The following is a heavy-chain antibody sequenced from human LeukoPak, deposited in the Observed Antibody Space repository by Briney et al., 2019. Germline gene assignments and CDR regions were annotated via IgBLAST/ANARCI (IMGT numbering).Heavy chain of an antibody. Sequence: GGSLRLSCAASGFSFSNCAMSWVRQAPGKSLEWVSAISGSGTSTYYADSVKGRFTISRDNSKNTLFLQMNSLRAEDTAVYYCAKDRVTVVAYYYMDVWGKGTTVTVSS. CDR3: AKDRVTVVAYYYMDV. D-gene: IGHD4-11*01. CDR2: ISGSGTST. V-gene: IGHV3-23*01. CDR1: GFSFSNCA. J-gene: IGHJ6*03.